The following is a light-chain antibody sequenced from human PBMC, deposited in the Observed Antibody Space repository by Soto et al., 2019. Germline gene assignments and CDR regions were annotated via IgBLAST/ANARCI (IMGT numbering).Light chain of an antibody. V-gene: IGKV1-39*01. CDR1: QTISTH. J-gene: IGKJ2*01. CDR2: AAS. CDR3: QQSLTIPYT. Sequence: DIQMTQSPSSLSASVGDRVTITCRASQTISTHLNWYQQKPGKAPKLLIYAASTLHSGVPSRFSGRGSGPDFTLTINSLQPEDFATYYCQQSLTIPYTFGQGTKLEIK.